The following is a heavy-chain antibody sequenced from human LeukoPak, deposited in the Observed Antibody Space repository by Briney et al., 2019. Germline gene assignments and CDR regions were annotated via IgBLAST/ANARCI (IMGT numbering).Heavy chain of an antibody. CDR2: FDPEDGET. V-gene: IGHV1-24*01. Sequence: ASVKVSCKVSGYTLTELSMHWVRQAPGKGLEWMGGFDPEDGETIYAQKFQGRVTMTEDTSTDTAYMELSSLRSEDTAVYYCAIGWRFGELESTFDYWGQGTLVTVSS. CDR3: AIGWRFGELESTFDY. CDR1: GYTLTELS. D-gene: IGHD3-10*01. J-gene: IGHJ4*02.